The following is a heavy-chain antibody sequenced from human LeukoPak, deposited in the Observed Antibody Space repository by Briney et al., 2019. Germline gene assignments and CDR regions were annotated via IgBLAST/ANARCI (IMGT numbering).Heavy chain of an antibody. D-gene: IGHD1-7*01. CDR1: GFTFNYYA. J-gene: IGHJ6*03. V-gene: IGHV3-23*01. Sequence: GGSLRLSCAASGFTFNYYAMNWVRQAPGKGLEWVSAILGGGGTTSYADSVKGRFTISRDNSKNTLYLQMNSLRSEDTAVYYCASDITGTTISRYYYYYYMDAWGKGTTVTVSS. CDR3: ASDITGTTISRYYYYYYMDA. CDR2: ILGGGGTT.